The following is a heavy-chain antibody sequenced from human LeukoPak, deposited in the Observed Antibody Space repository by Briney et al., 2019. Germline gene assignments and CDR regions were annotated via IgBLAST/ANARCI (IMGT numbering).Heavy chain of an antibody. CDR1: GYAFTSYG. J-gene: IGHJ6*04. Sequence: GASVNLSCKASGYAFTSYGISWVPQAPGQGLEWMGWISAYNGNTNYAQKLQGRVTMTTDTSTSTAYMELRSLRSDDTAVYYCARWTPNLDVWGKGTTVTVSS. CDR2: ISAYNGNT. D-gene: IGHD3/OR15-3a*01. V-gene: IGHV1-18*01. CDR3: ARWTPNLDV.